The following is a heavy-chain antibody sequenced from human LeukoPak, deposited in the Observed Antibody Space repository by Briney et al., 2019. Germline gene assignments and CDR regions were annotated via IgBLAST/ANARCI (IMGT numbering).Heavy chain of an antibody. V-gene: IGHV3-48*04. CDR1: GFTFSSYT. CDR2: ISSSSSNI. J-gene: IGHJ6*02. D-gene: IGHD6-13*01. Sequence: GGSLRLSCAASGFTFSSYTMNWVRQAPGKGLECISAISSSSSNIYYADSVKGRFTISRDNAKNSLYLQMNSLRVEDTAVYYCARDPPSVAAVGYSMDVWGRGTTVTVSS. CDR3: ARDPPSVAAVGYSMDV.